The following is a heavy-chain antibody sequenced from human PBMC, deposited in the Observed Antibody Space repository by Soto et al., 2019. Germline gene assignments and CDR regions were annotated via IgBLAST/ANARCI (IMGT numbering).Heavy chain of an antibody. CDR2: IRNKAYRGTT. D-gene: IGHD2-15*01. J-gene: IGHJ4*02. Sequence: GSLISSCAPPGFTFGDYAMSWVRQAPGKGLEWISFIRNKAYRGTTKYAASVRGRFTISRDDSKSIAYLQMNSLKTEDTAVYYCTRGDMALNDYWGQGPLVTVSS. CDR1: GFTFGDYA. CDR3: TRGDMALNDY. V-gene: IGHV3-49*04.